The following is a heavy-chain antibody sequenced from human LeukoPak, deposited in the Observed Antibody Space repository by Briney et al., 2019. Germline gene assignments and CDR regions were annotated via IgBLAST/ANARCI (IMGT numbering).Heavy chain of an antibody. J-gene: IGHJ4*02. CDR2: ISSSSSYI. V-gene: IGHV3-21*01. CDR1: GFTFSSYS. D-gene: IGHD3-22*01. CDR3: ARDASFQDSSDYRFDY. Sequence: PGGSLRLSCAASGFTFSSYSMNWVRQAPGKGLEWVSSISSSSSYIYYADSVKGRFTISRDNAKNSLYLQMNSLRAEDTAVYYCARDASFQDSSDYRFDYWGQGTLVTVSS.